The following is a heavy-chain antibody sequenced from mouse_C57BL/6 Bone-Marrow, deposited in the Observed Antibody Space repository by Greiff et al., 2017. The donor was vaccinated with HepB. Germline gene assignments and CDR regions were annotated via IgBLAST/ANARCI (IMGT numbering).Heavy chain of an antibody. J-gene: IGHJ3*01. D-gene: IGHD2-5*01. CDR3: ARQDAYYSNPAWFAY. CDR1: GFTFSSYG. Sequence: EVKLMESGGDLVKPGGSLKLSCAASGFTFSSYGMSWVRQTPDKRLEWVATISSGGSYTYYPDSVKGRFTIARDNAKNTLYLQMSSLKSEDTAMYYCARQDAYYSNPAWFAYWGQGTLVTVSA. CDR2: ISSGGSYT. V-gene: IGHV5-6*01.